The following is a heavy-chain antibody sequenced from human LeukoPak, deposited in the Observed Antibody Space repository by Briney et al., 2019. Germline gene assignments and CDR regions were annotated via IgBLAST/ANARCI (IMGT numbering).Heavy chain of an antibody. CDR1: GFSLGNYA. D-gene: IGHD4-23*01. V-gene: IGHV3-23*01. J-gene: IGHJ3*01. CDR2: ISGSGLVT. CDR3: AKATTVVTLDNAFDL. Sequence: GGSLRLSCAASGFSLGNYAMSWVRQAPGKGLGWVSVISGSGLVTFYADSVQGRFTISRDGSKTLYFLQMNSLRGEDTAVYYCAKATTVVTLDNAFDLWGPGTLVTVSS.